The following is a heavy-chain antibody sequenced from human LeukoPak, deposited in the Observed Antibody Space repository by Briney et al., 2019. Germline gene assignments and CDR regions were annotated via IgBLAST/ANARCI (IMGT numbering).Heavy chain of an antibody. D-gene: IGHD3-22*01. CDR2: INDYAGNT. Sequence: LEWIGEINDYAGNTNYNPSLNSRVSISLEKSKTQFSLELMSVTAADTAVYYCARGRIAKIVVVHSFHYGMDVWGQGTTVTVSS. V-gene: IGHV4-34*01. CDR3: ARGRIAKIVVVHSFHYGMDV. J-gene: IGHJ6*02.